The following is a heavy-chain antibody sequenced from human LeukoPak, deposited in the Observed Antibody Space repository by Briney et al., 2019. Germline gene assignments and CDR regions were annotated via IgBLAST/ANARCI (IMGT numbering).Heavy chain of an antibody. J-gene: IGHJ5*02. Sequence: ASVKVSCKASGYTFTNYDINWVRQATGQGLEWMGWMNPNSGNTGFTQKFQGRVAITRNTSISTAYMELSSLRSEDTAVYYCATALMVRGYRWFDPWGQGTLVTVSS. CDR3: ATALMVRGYRWFDP. V-gene: IGHV1-8*03. CDR1: GYTFTNYD. CDR2: MNPNSGNT. D-gene: IGHD3-10*01.